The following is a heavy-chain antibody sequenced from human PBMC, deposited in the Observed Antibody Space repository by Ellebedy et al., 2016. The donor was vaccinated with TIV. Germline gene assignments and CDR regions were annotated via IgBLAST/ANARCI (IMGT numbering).Heavy chain of an antibody. D-gene: IGHD6-6*01. Sequence: PGGSLRLSCAASGFTFSDYYMSWIRQAPGKGLEWVSYISSSSSYTNYADSVKGRFTISRDNAKNSLYLQMNSLRAEDTAVYYCARTGPARPFDYWGQGTLVTVSS. CDR1: GFTFSDYY. CDR3: ARTGPARPFDY. J-gene: IGHJ4*02. CDR2: ISSSSSYT. V-gene: IGHV3-11*06.